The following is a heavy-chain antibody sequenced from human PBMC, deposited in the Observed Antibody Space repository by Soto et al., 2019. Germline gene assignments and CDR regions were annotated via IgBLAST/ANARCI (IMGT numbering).Heavy chain of an antibody. CDR2: IFPGDSDT. CDR1: GYNFPNSW. CDR3: ARHLAHEELDY. D-gene: IGHD1-1*01. J-gene: IGHJ4*02. Sequence: PGESLKISCKASGYNFPNSWIGWVRQLPGKGLEWMGIIFPGDSDTRYSPSFQGHVTISADKSINTAYLQWSSLKASDTAIYYCARHLAHEELDYWGQGTLVTVSS. V-gene: IGHV5-51*01.